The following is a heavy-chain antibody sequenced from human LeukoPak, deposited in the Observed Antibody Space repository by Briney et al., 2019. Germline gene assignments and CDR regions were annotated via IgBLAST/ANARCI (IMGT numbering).Heavy chain of an antibody. V-gene: IGHV3-23*01. CDR3: AKDLGDYSIYFDY. CDR2: ISGSGGST. D-gene: IGHD4-11*01. Sequence: GGSLRLSRAASGFTFSSYAMSWVRQAPGKGLEWVSAISGSGGSTYYADSVKGRFTISRDNSKNTLYLQMNSLRAEDTAVYYCAKDLGDYSIYFDYWGQGTLVTVSS. CDR1: GFTFSSYA. J-gene: IGHJ4*02.